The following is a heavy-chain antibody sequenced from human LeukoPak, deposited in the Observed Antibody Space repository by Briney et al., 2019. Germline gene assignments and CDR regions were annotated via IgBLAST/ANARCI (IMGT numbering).Heavy chain of an antibody. CDR1: GGSISSGGYY. CDR3: ARVFGGNSGFSRPDWYFDL. V-gene: IGHV4-31*03. D-gene: IGHD4-23*01. Sequence: PSQTLSLTCTVSGGSISSGGYYWSRIRQHPGKGLEWIGYIYYSGSTYYNPSLKSRVTISVDTSKNQFSLKLSSVTAADTAVYYCARVFGGNSGFSRPDWYFDLWGRGTLVTVSS. J-gene: IGHJ2*01. CDR2: IYYSGST.